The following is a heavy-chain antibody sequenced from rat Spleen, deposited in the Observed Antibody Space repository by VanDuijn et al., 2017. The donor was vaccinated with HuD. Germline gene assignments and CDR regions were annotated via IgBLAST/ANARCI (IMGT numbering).Heavy chain of an antibody. J-gene: IGHJ2*01. D-gene: IGHD1-1*01. CDR3: TTGLQ. CDR2: ISYDGSST. V-gene: IGHV5-20*01. Sequence: EVQLVESAGGLVQPGRSLKLSCAASGFTFSDYYMAWVRQAPTKGLEWVATISYDGSSTYYRDSVKGRFTISRDNAKNTLYLQMDSLRSEDTATYYCTTGLQWGQGVMVTVSS. CDR1: GFTFSDYY.